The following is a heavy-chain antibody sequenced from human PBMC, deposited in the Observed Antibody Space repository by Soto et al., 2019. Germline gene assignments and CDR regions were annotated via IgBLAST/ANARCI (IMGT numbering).Heavy chain of an antibody. J-gene: IGHJ4*02. V-gene: IGHV1-69*13. CDR2: IIPIFGPA. CDR1: GRTISANT. CDR3: AFSSYYYFDC. D-gene: IGHD2-15*01. Sequence: ASVKVSCKASGRTISANTITWVRQAPRQGLEWMGGIIPIFGPADYAQKFQGRVTITADESTSTVYMELTSLRSEDTAVYYCAFSSYYYFDCWGQGTLVTVSS.